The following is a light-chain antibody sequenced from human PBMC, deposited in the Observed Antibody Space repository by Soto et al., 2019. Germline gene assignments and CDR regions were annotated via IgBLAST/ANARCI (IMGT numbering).Light chain of an antibody. Sequence: QAVLTQSPSASASLGASVKLTCTLSSGHSSYAIAWHQQQPEKGPRYLMKLNSDGSHSKGDGIPDRFSGSSSGAERYLTISSLQSEDEADYYCQTWGTGILFDGGTKLTVL. CDR3: QTWGTGIL. CDR1: SGHSSYA. J-gene: IGLJ2*01. V-gene: IGLV4-69*01. CDR2: LNSDGSH.